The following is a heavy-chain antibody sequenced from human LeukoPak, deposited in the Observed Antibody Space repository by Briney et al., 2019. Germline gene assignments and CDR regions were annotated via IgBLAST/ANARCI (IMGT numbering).Heavy chain of an antibody. CDR3: AKLAGISGWYVYYFAY. Sequence: AGGSLRLSCAASGFTFCTHAMTWVRQAPGKGLEWVSGMSGSGDTTYYADSVKGRFTISRDNSKNTLFLQMNSLRAEDTAVYYCAKLAGISGWYVYYFAYWGQGTLVTVS. CDR2: MSGSGDTT. CDR1: GFTFCTHA. J-gene: IGHJ4*02. V-gene: IGHV3-23*01. D-gene: IGHD6-19*01.